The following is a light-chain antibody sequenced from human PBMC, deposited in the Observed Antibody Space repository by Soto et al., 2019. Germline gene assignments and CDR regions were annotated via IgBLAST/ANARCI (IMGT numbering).Light chain of an antibody. CDR2: DVS. J-gene: IGLJ1*01. V-gene: IGLV2-14*01. CDR1: SSDVGGYNY. CDR3: SSYTSSSTYV. Sequence: LTQPASVPGSPGQSITISCTGTSSDVGGYNYVSWYQQHPGKAPKLMIYDVSNRPSGVSNRFSGSKSGNTASLTISGLQAEDEADYYCSSYTSSSTYVFGTGTKAPS.